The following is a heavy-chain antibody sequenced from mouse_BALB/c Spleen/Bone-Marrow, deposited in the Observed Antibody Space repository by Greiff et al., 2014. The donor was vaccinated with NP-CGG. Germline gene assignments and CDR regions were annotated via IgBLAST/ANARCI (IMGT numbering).Heavy chain of an antibody. V-gene: IGHV14-3*02. Sequence: DVKLVESGAELVKPGASVKLSCTASGFNIKDTYMHWVKQRPEQGLEWIGRIDPANGNTKYDPKFQSKATITADTSSNTAHLHLSSLTSEDTAVYYCANDWFAYWGQGTLVTVSA. CDR3: ANDWFAY. D-gene: IGHD2-3*01. CDR1: GFNIKDTY. J-gene: IGHJ3*01. CDR2: IDPANGNT.